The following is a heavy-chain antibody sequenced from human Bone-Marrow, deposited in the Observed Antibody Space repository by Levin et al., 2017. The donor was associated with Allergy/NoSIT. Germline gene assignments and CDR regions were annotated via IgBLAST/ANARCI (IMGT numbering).Heavy chain of an antibody. Sequence: PGGSLRLSCAASGFRFRDFAMSWVRQAPGKGLEWVSSISARDGSTPYADSVKGRFTISRDNSRDSLLLQMNNLRDEDTAVYDCAKWQPQYYFVASGCRYDYWGQGTLVPVSS. CDR2: ISARDGST. J-gene: IGHJ4*02. V-gene: IGHV3-23*01. CDR1: GFRFRDFA. CDR3: AKWQPQYYFVASGCRYDY. D-gene: IGHD3-10*02.